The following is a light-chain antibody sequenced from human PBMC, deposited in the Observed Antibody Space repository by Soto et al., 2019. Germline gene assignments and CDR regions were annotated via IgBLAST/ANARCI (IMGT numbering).Light chain of an antibody. CDR1: QSVSSIY. Sequence: EIVLTNSPGTLSLSRGEIATLSCRASQSVSSIYLAWYQQKPGQAPSLLIYATSSRATGIPARFSGSGSGTDFTLTISSLEPEDFAVYHCQQRSNWPPITFGQATRLEIK. CDR3: QQRSNWPPIT. CDR2: ATS. J-gene: IGKJ5*01. V-gene: IGKV3D-20*02.